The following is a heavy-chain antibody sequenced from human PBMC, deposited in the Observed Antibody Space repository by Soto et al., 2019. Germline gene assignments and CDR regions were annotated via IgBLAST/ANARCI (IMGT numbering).Heavy chain of an antibody. CDR3: ARKPPSAIQGWAFGMDV. V-gene: IGHV3-53*02. CDR2: TFSGGNT. Sequence: ELQLVETGGGVIQTGGSLRLTCAASGFSISSNYIAWVRQPPGKGLEWVSTTFSGGNTEYAGSVKGRCSIYRDNYKNTLYLQMYNLRVEDTAVYYCARKPPSAIQGWAFGMDVRGQGPTVSVSS. CDR1: GFSISSNY. D-gene: IGHD2-21*01. J-gene: IGHJ6*02.